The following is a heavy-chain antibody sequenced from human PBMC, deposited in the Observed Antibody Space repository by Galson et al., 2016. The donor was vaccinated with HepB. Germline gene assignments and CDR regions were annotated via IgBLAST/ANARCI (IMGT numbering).Heavy chain of an antibody. V-gene: IGHV5-10-1*01. Sequence: QSGAEVKKPGESLKISCQGSGYIFNDYWIGWVRQMPGKGLEWMGRIHPRDSHTSYSPSSRGHVTFSIEKSLNTAFLQWTNLEASDSGTYFCARGIVGDGIDYWGQGTLVTVSP. CDR1: GYIFNDYW. CDR3: ARGIVGDGIDY. CDR2: IHPRDSHT. D-gene: IGHD3-16*01. J-gene: IGHJ4*02.